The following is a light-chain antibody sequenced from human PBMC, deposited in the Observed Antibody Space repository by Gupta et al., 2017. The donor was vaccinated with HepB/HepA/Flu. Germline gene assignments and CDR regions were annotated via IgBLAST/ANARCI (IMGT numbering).Light chain of an antibody. V-gene: IGLV3-21*04. CDR1: NIGSKS. J-gene: IGLJ2*01. CDR2: YDS. Sequence: SYVLTQPPSVSVAPGKTARLTCGGNNIGSKSVHWYQQKPGQAPVLVIYYDSDRPSGCPKRFSGSNSGNTATLTIRRVEAGDEADYYCQVWDSSSDHVVFGGGTKLTVL. CDR3: QVWDSSSDHVV.